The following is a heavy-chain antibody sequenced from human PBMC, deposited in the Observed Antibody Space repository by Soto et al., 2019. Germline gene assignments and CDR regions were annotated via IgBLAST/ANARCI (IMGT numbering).Heavy chain of an antibody. Sequence: GASVKVSCKASGGTFSSHSINWVRQAPGQGLEWMGGIITLFGTSNYAQNFQGRVTITADQSTSTAYMELNSLTSDDTAVYYCACSVYYDSSGYYSAFDYWGQGTLVTVSS. CDR2: IITLFGTS. J-gene: IGHJ4*02. CDR1: GGTFSSHS. D-gene: IGHD3-22*01. CDR3: ACSVYYDSSGYYSAFDY. V-gene: IGHV1-69*13.